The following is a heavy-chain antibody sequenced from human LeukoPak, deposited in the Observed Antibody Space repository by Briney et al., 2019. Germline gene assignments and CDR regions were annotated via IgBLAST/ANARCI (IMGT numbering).Heavy chain of an antibody. CDR2: IAWNSGTI. J-gene: IGHJ3*02. Sequence: GGSLRLSCVASGFTFDNFAMHWVRQAPGKGLEWVSGIAWNSGTIAYADSVKGRFTVSRDNARNSLHLQMNSLRPEDMALYYCAKVGPATVTTGAFDRWGRGAVVTVSS. D-gene: IGHD4-17*01. CDR1: GFTFDNFA. V-gene: IGHV3-9*03. CDR3: AKVGPATVTTGAFDR.